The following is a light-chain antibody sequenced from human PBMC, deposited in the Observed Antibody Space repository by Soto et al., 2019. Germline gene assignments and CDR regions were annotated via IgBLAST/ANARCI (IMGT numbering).Light chain of an antibody. J-gene: IGLJ1*01. CDR3: TSYSRSTFYV. CDR1: SSDIASFNY. V-gene: IGLV2-14*01. CDR2: QVT. Sequence: QSALAQPASVSGSPGQSITISCTGSSSDIASFNYVSWYQQYPGKAPKLLIYQVTSRASGVSHRFSGSKFGDTASLTISGLQPEDEAEYYCTSYSRSTFYVSGTGTTVTVL.